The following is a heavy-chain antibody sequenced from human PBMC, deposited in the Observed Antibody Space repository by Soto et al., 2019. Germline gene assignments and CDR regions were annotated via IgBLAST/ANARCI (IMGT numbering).Heavy chain of an antibody. CDR1: GGTFSSYA. CDR3: ARGIVDTAMVIYYYGMDV. V-gene: IGHV1-69*06. D-gene: IGHD5-18*01. CDR2: IIPIFGTA. Sequence: ASVKVSCKASGGTFSSYAISWVRQAPGQGLEWMGGIIPIFGTANYAQKFQGRVTITADKSTSTAYMELSSLRSEDTAVYYCARGIVDTAMVIYYYGMDVWGQGTTVTV. J-gene: IGHJ6*02.